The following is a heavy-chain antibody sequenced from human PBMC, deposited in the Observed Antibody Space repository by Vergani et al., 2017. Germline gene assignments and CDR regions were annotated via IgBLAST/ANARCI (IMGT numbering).Heavy chain of an antibody. CDR3: AKEGGGFLEWYNAYYYYGMDV. Sequence: EVQLLESGGGLVQPGGSLRLSCAASGFTFSSYAMSWVRQAPGKGLEWVSAISGSGDSTYYADSVKGRFTISRDNSKNTLYLQMNSLRAEDTAVYYCAKEGGGFLEWYNAYYYYGMDVWGQGTTVTVSS. V-gene: IGHV3-23*01. CDR1: GFTFSSYA. J-gene: IGHJ6*02. D-gene: IGHD3-3*01. CDR2: ISGSGDST.